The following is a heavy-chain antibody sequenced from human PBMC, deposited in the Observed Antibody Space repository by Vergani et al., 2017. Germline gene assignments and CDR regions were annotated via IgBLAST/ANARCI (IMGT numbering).Heavy chain of an antibody. CDR3: SAQTQSCHDY. CDR2: IRRRSEHYAT. J-gene: IGHJ4*02. CDR1: GFVFSESP. D-gene: IGHD3-10*01. V-gene: IGHV3-73*01. Sequence: EVQLMESGGGWAQPGGSLRLSCAASGFVFSESPIHWVRQVPGKGLEWLGHIRRRSEHYATAYGPSLIGRATISRDDSTYTAYLQLSSLGTDDTAIYFCSAQTQSCHDYWGQGTLVAVSS.